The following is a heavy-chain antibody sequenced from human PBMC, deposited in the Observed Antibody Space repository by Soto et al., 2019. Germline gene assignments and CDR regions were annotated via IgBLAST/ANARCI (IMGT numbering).Heavy chain of an antibody. V-gene: IGHV3-30*18. J-gene: IGHJ4*02. CDR3: AKMKAVGVDY. Sequence: PGGSLRLSCAASGFTFSSYGMHWVRQAPGKGLEWVAVISYDGSNKYYADSVKGRFTISGDNSKNTLYLQMNSLRAEDTAVYYCAKMKAVGVDYWGQGTLVTVSS. CDR2: ISYDGSNK. CDR1: GFTFSSYG.